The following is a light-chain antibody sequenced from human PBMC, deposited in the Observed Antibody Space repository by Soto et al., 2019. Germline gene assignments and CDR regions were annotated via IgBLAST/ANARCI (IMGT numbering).Light chain of an antibody. CDR2: EGS. Sequence: QSVLTQPASVSGSPGQSITISCTGTSSDVGSYNLVSWYQQHPGKAPKLMIYEGSKRPSGVSNRFSGSKSGNTASLTISGLQAADEADYYCCSYAGSSTPYVFGTGTKLTVL. V-gene: IGLV2-23*01. J-gene: IGLJ1*01. CDR1: SSDVGSYNL. CDR3: CSYAGSSTPYV.